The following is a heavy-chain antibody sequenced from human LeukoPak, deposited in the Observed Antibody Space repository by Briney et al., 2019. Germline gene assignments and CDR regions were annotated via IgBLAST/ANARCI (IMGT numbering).Heavy chain of an antibody. D-gene: IGHD5-18*01. CDR3: TRQEEPTALIDH. V-gene: IGHV3-73*01. Sequence: PGGSLKLSCAASGSSFSGSAMHWLRQASGKGLEWVGRIRSKSNSYATAYGASVKGRFTISRDESKNTAYLQMNSLKTEDTAVYCCTRQEEPTALIDHWGQGTLVTVSS. CDR2: IRSKSNSYAT. J-gene: IGHJ4*02. CDR1: GSSFSGSA.